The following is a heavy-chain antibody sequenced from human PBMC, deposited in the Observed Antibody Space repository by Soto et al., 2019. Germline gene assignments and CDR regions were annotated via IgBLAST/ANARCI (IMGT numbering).Heavy chain of an antibody. CDR2: ISAYNGNT. V-gene: IGHV1-18*01. D-gene: IGHD1-26*01. J-gene: IGHJ4*02. Sequence: ASVKVSCKASNYTFTSYGINWVRQAPGQGLEWMGWISAYNGNTNYAQKFQGRVTMTRDTSTTTVYMELSSLRSVDTAVYYCATVGTVMYTGVQYCFDYWGQRTPVTVSS. CDR3: ATVGTVMYTGVQYCFDY. CDR1: NYTFTSYG.